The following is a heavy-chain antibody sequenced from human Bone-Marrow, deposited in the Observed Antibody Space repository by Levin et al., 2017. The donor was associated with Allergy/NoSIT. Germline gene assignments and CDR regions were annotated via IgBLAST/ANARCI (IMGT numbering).Heavy chain of an antibody. CDR3: AREPLTRTHIVVVPAAYDY. D-gene: IGHD2-2*01. CDR2: ISSNSLFT. Sequence: GGSLRLTCAASGFTFRTDVMTWVRQAPGKGLEWVSSISSNSLFTYYADSVKGRFTVSRDDAKKSLYLQMNSLRAEDTAVYYCAREPLTRTHIVVVPAAYDYWGQGTLVTVSS. V-gene: IGHV3-21*01. CDR1: GFTFRTDV. J-gene: IGHJ4*02.